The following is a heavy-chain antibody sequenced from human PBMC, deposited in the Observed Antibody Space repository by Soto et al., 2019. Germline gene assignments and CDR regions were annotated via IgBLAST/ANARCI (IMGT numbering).Heavy chain of an antibody. J-gene: IGHJ4*02. Sequence: ASVKVSCKASGYTFTGYYMRWVRQAPGQGLEWMGWINPNSGGTNYAQKFQGRVTMTRDTSISTAYMELSRLSSDDTVVYYCARGGGGYGSSTSCSTYYFDDWGQGTLVTVSS. V-gene: IGHV1-2*02. CDR3: ARGGGGYGSSTSCSTYYFDD. D-gene: IGHD2-2*01. CDR2: INPNSGGT. CDR1: GYTFTGYY.